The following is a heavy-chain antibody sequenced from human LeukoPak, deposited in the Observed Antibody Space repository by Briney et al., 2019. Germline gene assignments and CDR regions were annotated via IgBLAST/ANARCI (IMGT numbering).Heavy chain of an antibody. CDR1: GDTFSSYA. Sequence: SVKVSCKASGDTFSSYAISWVRQAPGQGLEWMGGIIPIFGTANYAQKFQGRVTITADESTSTAYMELSSLRSEDTAVYYCARGGLSDYYDSSGYYFRFDYWGQGTLVTVSS. CDR3: ARGGLSDYYDSSGYYFRFDY. CDR2: IIPIFGTA. J-gene: IGHJ4*02. V-gene: IGHV1-69*13. D-gene: IGHD3-22*01.